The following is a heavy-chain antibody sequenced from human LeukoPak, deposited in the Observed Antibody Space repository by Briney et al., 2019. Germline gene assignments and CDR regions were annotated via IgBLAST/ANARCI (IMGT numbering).Heavy chain of an antibody. CDR1: GFSFNTYA. J-gene: IGHJ1*01. Sequence: GGSLRLSCAASGFSFNTYAMSWVRQAPGKGLEWVSAISSTGGSTYYADSVKGRFTISRDKSKNTLSLQMNSLRAEDTAVYYCAQQVGYCSSGSCYFTYWGQGTLVTVSS. CDR2: ISSTGGST. CDR3: AQQVGYCSSGSCYFTY. V-gene: IGHV3-23*01. D-gene: IGHD2-15*01.